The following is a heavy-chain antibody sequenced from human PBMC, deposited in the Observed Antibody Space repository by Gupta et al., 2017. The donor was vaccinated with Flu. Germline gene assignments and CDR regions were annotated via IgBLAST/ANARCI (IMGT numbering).Heavy chain of an antibody. CDR3: ARRGTYLFDF. CDR1: GGSVNVYSFF. V-gene: IGHV4-31*03. J-gene: IGHJ4*02. D-gene: IGHD3-16*01. Sequence: QLQLQESGPRLVKPSQTLSLTCSVSGGSVNVYSFFWSWLRQLPGKGLEWIGYVHSSGGTYYNPSLKSRVMLSIDTSKNQFSLDVTSVTAADTAMYYCARRGTYLFDFWGQGALVTVSS. CDR2: VHSSGGT.